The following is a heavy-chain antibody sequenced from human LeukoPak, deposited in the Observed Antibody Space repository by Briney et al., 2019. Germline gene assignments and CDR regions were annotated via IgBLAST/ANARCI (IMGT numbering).Heavy chain of an antibody. CDR2: VSWNSNEI. V-gene: IGHV3-9*03. CDR1: GFDFADQA. J-gene: IGHJ4*02. Sequence: PGGSLRLSCVASGFDFADQAMHWVRQAPGKGLEWVSGVSWNSNEIIYADSVRGRFTISRDNAKNSLYLQMNSLRAEDMALYYCAKGLYYDSSLFDYWGQGTLVTVSS. D-gene: IGHD3-22*01. CDR3: AKGLYYDSSLFDY.